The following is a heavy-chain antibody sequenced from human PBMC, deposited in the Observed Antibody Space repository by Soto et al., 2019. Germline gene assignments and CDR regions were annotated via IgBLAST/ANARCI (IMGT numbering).Heavy chain of an antibody. Sequence: GGSLRLSCAASGFPFSSHSMFWVRQAPGKGLEWVSAISGGGDSTYYADSVKGRFTISRDNSKNSLYLQMNGLRAEDTAIYYCAKALGVAARFDWFDPWGQGTLVTVSS. J-gene: IGHJ5*02. CDR1: GFPFSSHS. V-gene: IGHV3-23*01. CDR2: ISGGGDST. D-gene: IGHD6-6*01. CDR3: AKALGVAARFDWFDP.